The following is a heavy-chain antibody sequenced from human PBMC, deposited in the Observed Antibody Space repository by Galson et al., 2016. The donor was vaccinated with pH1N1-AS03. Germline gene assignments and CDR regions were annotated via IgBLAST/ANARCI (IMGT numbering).Heavy chain of an antibody. V-gene: IGHV3-33*01. CDR2: NRYYGSSE. CDR3: VRGSGYYFDS. Sequence: SLRLSCAASGFTLRTYDMHWARQAPGKGLEWVGINRYYGSSEYYGDSMRGPISISRDNSQNTISLQMNSLRVEDTAVYYCVRGSGYYFDSWGQGTLVIVSS. CDR1: GFTLRTYD. J-gene: IGHJ4*02. D-gene: IGHD3-3*01.